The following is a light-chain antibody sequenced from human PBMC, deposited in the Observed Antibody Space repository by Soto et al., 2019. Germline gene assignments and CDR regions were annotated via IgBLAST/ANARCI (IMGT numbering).Light chain of an antibody. Sequence: DIQMTQSPSSVSASVGDRVTITCRASHVISSWLAWYQQKPGKAPKLLIYAASRLHSGVPSRFSGSESGADFSLTISSLQPEDVATYYCQQTNDFPYTFGQGTKLEIK. J-gene: IGKJ2*01. CDR2: AAS. V-gene: IGKV1-12*01. CDR3: QQTNDFPYT. CDR1: HVISSW.